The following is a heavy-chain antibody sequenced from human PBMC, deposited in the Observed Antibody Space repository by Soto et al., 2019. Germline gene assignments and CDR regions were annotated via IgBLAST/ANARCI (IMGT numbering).Heavy chain of an antibody. Sequence: QVQLQESGPGLVKPSQTLSLTCTVSGGSISSGGYYWSWIRQHPGKGLEWIGYIYYSGSTYYNPSLKTRVTISLDTSKNQFSLKLSSVPAAATAVYYCAREGDYCSGGSCYRWFDPWGQGALVTVSS. V-gene: IGHV4-31*03. J-gene: IGHJ5*02. D-gene: IGHD2-15*01. CDR2: IYYSGST. CDR3: AREGDYCSGGSCYRWFDP. CDR1: GGSISSGGYY.